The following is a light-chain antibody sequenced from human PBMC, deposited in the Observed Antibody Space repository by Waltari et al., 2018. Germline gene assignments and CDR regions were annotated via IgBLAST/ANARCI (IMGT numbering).Light chain of an antibody. CDR2: DAS. Sequence: DILMTQTPLSLSVTPGQPASISCKSSQSLLFFNGKTYLYWILQKPGQPPQLLVYDASHRLSGVPYRFSGSGSGTDFTLKISRVEAEDVGVYYCMQSVHHPWTFGQGTKVEIK. CDR1: QSLLFFNGKTY. V-gene: IGKV2D-29*01. CDR3: MQSVHHPWT. J-gene: IGKJ1*01.